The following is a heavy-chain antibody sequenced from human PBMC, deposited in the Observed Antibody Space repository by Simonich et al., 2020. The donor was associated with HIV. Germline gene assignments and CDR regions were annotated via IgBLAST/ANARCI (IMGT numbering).Heavy chain of an antibody. D-gene: IGHD3-3*01. V-gene: IGHV4-38-2*02. CDR2: MFPSGGT. CDR3: ARDGWSYYNFWAGYGMDV. J-gene: IGHJ6*02. CDR1: GGSISSGYY. Sequence: QLQLQESGPGLVKPSETLSLTCTVSGGSISSGYYWGWIRQPPGRGLEWIGGMFPSGGTSYNPTLKGRVTISVDTSKNQFSLKLSSVTAADTAVYYCARDGWSYYNFWAGYGMDVWGQGTTVTVSS.